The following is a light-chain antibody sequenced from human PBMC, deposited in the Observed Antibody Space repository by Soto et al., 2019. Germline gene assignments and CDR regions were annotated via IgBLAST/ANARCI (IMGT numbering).Light chain of an antibody. V-gene: IGLV1-44*01. Sequence: QAVVTQPPSASGTPGQRVTISCSGSSSNIGSNTVNWYQQLPGTAPKVLIYTDNQRPSGVPDRFSASKSGTSASLAIGGLQSEDEADYYCSAWDDSLNGQVFGGGTKLTVL. CDR1: SSNIGSNT. J-gene: IGLJ2*01. CDR3: SAWDDSLNGQV. CDR2: TDN.